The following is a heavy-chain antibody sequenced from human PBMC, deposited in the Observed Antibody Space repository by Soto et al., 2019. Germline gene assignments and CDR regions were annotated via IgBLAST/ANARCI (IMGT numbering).Heavy chain of an antibody. CDR1: GGTFSTYA. J-gene: IGHJ4*02. CDR3: ASGIQLWLRRINNGYSG. CDR2: SIPMFGTA. Sequence: QVQLVQSGAEVKKPESSVKVSCKAPGGTFSTYAISWVRQAPGQGLEWMGGSIPMFGTANYAQRFQDRVTITADDSTNTVYMELSSLRSEDTAVYFCASGIQLWLRRINNGYSGWGQGTLVTVSS. D-gene: IGHD5-18*01. V-gene: IGHV1-69*12.